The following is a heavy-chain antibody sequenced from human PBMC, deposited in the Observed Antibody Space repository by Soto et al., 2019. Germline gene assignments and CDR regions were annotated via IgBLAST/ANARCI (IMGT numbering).Heavy chain of an antibody. D-gene: IGHD1-20*01. CDR3: TTLYQGISN. V-gene: IGHV3-15*01. Sequence: EVQLVESGGGLVKPGGSLRLSCAASGFTFSYAWMSWVRQTPGKGLEWVDRIKSKTDAETTDYAAPVKGRFTISRDDSKNALYLQMNSMKTEDTAVYYCTTLYQGISNWGQGTLVTVSS. CDR2: IKSKTDAETT. CDR1: GFTFSYAW. J-gene: IGHJ4*02.